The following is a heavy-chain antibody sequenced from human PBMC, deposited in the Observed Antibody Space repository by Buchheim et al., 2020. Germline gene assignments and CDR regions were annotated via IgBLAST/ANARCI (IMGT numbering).Heavy chain of an antibody. V-gene: IGHV4-59*08. J-gene: IGHJ4*02. CDR2: IHYSGST. Sequence: QVPLQESGPGLVKPSETLSLTCTVSGGSISSYYWSWIRQPPGGGLECIAYIHYSGSTNYNPSLKSRVTISVDTSKHQFSLKVSSVTAADTAVYYCARQGHYGDYDNWGQGTL. CDR1: GGSISSYY. D-gene: IGHD4-17*01. CDR3: ARQGHYGDYDN.